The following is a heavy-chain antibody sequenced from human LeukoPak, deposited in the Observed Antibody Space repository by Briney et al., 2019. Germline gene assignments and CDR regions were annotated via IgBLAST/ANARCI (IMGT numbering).Heavy chain of an antibody. Sequence: GGSLRLSCAASGFTFSGSAMHWVRQASGKGLEWVGRIRSKANSYATVYAASVKGRFTISRDDSKNTAYLQMNSLKTEDTAVYYCTRGYSSNYYYYYMDVWGKGTTVTVSS. V-gene: IGHV3-73*01. CDR2: IRSKANSYAT. CDR1: GFTFSGSA. D-gene: IGHD6-19*01. CDR3: TRGYSSNYYYYYMDV. J-gene: IGHJ6*03.